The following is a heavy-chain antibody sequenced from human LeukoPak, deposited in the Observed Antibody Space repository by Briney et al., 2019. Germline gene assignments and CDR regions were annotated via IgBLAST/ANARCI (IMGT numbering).Heavy chain of an antibody. J-gene: IGHJ4*02. CDR3: AKDMAGIAAAGPGFDY. CDR1: GFTFDDYA. Sequence: GRSLRLSCAASGFTFDDYAMHWVRQAPGKGLEWVSGISWNSGSIGYADSVKGRFTISRDNAKNSLYLQMNSLRAEDMALYYCAKDMAGIAAAGPGFDYWGQGTLVTVSS. V-gene: IGHV3-9*03. D-gene: IGHD6-13*01. CDR2: ISWNSGSI.